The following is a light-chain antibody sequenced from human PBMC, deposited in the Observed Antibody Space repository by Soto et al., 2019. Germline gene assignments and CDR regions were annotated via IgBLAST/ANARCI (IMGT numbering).Light chain of an antibody. Sequence: AIRMTQSPSSFSASTGDRVTITCRASQGISSYLAWYQQKPGKAPKLLIYAASTLQSGVPSRFSGSVSGTDFTLTISCLQSEDFATYYCQQYYSYPLTFGGGTKVELK. CDR2: AAS. J-gene: IGKJ4*01. CDR3: QQYYSYPLT. CDR1: QGISSY. V-gene: IGKV1-8*01.